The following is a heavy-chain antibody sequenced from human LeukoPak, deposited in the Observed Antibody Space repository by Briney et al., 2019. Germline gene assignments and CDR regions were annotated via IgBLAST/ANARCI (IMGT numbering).Heavy chain of an antibody. D-gene: IGHD1-26*01. J-gene: IGHJ4*02. CDR2: ISSSSSYI. CDR1: GFTFSSYS. CDR3: AKVGSYHDFDY. Sequence: GGSLRLSCAASGFTFSSYSMNWVRQAPGKGLEWVSSISSSSSYIYYADSVKGRFTISRDNSKNTLYLQMNRLRAEDTAVYYCAKVGSYHDFDYWGQGTLVTVSS. V-gene: IGHV3-21*01.